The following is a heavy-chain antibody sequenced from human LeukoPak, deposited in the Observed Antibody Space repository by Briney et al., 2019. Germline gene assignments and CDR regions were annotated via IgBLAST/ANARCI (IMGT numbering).Heavy chain of an antibody. CDR3: AGYYYDSSGYYYYAFDI. J-gene: IGHJ3*02. CDR1: GGTFSSHA. D-gene: IGHD3-22*01. CDR2: IIPILGIA. V-gene: IGHV1-69*04. Sequence: ASVKVSCKASGGTFSSHAISWVRQAPGQGLEWMGRIIPILGIANYAQKFQGRVTITADKSTSTAYMELSSLRSEDTAVYYCAGYYYDSSGYYYYAFDIWGQGTMVTVSS.